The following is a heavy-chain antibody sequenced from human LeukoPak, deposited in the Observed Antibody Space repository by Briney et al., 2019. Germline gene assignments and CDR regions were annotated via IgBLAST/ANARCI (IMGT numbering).Heavy chain of an antibody. Sequence: GASVKVSCKVSGYTFSTYGITWVRQAPGQGPEWMGWINTNTGNPRYAHGLTGRFVFSLDTSVSTAYLQISSLKAEDTAVYYCARGPSSIPSWDYFDYWGQGTLVTVSS. D-gene: IGHD3-16*01. CDR1: GYTFSTYG. J-gene: IGHJ4*02. CDR3: ARGPSSIPSWDYFDY. CDR2: INTNTGNP. V-gene: IGHV7-4-1*02.